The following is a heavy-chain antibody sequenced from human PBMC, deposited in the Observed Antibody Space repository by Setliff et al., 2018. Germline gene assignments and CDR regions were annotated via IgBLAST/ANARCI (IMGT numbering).Heavy chain of an antibody. CDR1: GGSISTYH. CDR3: ARRGYGGNSGYYYYYMDV. D-gene: IGHD2-21*02. CDR2: IYTSGST. Sequence: PSETLSLTCSVSGGSISTYHWSWIRQPPGKGLEWIGYIYTSGSTNYNPSLKSRVTISADTSKNQFPLKLSSVTAADTAVYYCARRGYGGNSGYYYYYMDVWGKGTTVTVSS. V-gene: IGHV4-4*08. J-gene: IGHJ6*03.